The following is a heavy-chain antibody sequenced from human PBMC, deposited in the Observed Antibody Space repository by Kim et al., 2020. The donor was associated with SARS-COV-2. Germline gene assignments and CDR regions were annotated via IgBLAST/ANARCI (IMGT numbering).Heavy chain of an antibody. Sequence: SGPTLVKPTQTLTLTCTFSGFSLSTSGVGVGWIRQPPGKALEWLANIYWDDDKRYNPSLKSRLTIAKDTSKNQVVLTMTNMDPVDTATYYCAQSRAFSGALHWFGELLPSHHWGQGTLVTVSS. CDR2: IYWDDDK. CDR3: AQSRAFSGALHWFGELLPSHH. CDR1: GFSLSTSGVG. V-gene: IGHV2-5*02. J-gene: IGHJ5*02. D-gene: IGHD3-10*01.